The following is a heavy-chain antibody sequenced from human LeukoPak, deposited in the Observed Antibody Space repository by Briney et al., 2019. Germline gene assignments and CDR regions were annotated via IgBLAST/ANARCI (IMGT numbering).Heavy chain of an antibody. CDR1: GFTFSRYE. V-gene: IGHV3-48*03. Sequence: QTGGSLRLSCAASGFTFSRYEMNWVRQAPGKGLEWVSYITSSGTTIYYADSVKGRFTVSRDNAKNSLYLQMNSLRAEDTAVYYCASRRGGIVGDYWGQGTLVTVSS. CDR2: ITSSGTTI. CDR3: ASRRGGIVGDY. J-gene: IGHJ4*02. D-gene: IGHD2-15*01.